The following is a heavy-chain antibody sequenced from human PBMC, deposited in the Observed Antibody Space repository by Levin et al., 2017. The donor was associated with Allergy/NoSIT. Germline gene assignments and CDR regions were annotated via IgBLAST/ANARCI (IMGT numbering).Heavy chain of an antibody. CDR2: ISVGGGST. Sequence: GESLKISCAASGFTFSIYAMYWLRQAPGKGLEWVSSISVGGGSTYYADSVKGRFTISRDNSKNTLYLQMNSLRAEDTAVYYCAKVGRSNTWYDAFDIWGQGTMVTVSS. J-gene: IGHJ3*02. CDR3: AKVGRSNTWYDAFDI. V-gene: IGHV3-23*01. D-gene: IGHD6-13*01. CDR1: GFTFSIYA.